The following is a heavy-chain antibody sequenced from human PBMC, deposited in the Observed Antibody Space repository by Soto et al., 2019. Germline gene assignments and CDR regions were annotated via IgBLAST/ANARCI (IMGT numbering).Heavy chain of an antibody. CDR3: AKKPHNSSGWWGYSQH. Sequence: EVQLLESGGGLVQPGGSLRLSCAASGFTFSSYAMSWFRQAPGEGLEWVSAISGSGGSTYYAVSVKGRFTISGDNSKNTWYRQRNRLRAEDTAVYYCAKKPHNSSGWWGYSQHWGQGTLVTVSS. V-gene: IGHV3-23*01. CDR1: GFTFSSYA. J-gene: IGHJ1*01. D-gene: IGHD6-19*01. CDR2: ISGSGGST.